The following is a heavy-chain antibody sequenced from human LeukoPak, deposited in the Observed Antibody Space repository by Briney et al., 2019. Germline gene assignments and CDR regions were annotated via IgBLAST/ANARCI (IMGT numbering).Heavy chain of an antibody. Sequence: ASAKVSCKASGYTFTSYDINWVRQATGQGLEWMGWMNPNSGNTGYAQKFQGRVTMTRNTSISTAYMEVSSLGSEDTAVYYCARRIAAAGTTLGYWGQGTLVTVSS. CDR2: MNPNSGNT. V-gene: IGHV1-8*01. CDR3: ARRIAAAGTTLGY. CDR1: GYTFTSYD. J-gene: IGHJ4*02. D-gene: IGHD6-13*01.